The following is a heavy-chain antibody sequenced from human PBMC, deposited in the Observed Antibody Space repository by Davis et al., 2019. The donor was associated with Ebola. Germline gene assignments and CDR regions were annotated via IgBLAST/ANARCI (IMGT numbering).Heavy chain of an antibody. Sequence: AASVKVSCTASGSTFTSHDINWVRQATGQGLEWVGWINPNSGNTGYARKFQGRVTMTRNTSINTAYMELSSLRSEDTAVYYCAREIVVVVAATNYYYYGMDVWSKGTTVTVSS. V-gene: IGHV1-8*01. D-gene: IGHD2-15*01. CDR2: INPNSGNT. CDR3: AREIVVVVAATNYYYYGMDV. CDR1: GSTFTSHD. J-gene: IGHJ6*04.